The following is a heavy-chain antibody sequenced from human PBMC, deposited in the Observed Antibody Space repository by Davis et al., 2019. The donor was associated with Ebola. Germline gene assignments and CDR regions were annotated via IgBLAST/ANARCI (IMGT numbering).Heavy chain of an antibody. CDR1: GFTFSSYA. Sequence: GESLKISCAASGFTFSSYAMHWVRQAPGKGLEWVAVISYDGSNKYYADSVKGRFTISRDNSKNTLYLQMNSLRAEDTAVYYCAKDGGAQWLAYYFDYWGQGTLVTVSS. CDR3: AKDGGAQWLAYYFDY. J-gene: IGHJ4*02. V-gene: IGHV3-30*04. CDR2: ISYDGSNK. D-gene: IGHD6-19*01.